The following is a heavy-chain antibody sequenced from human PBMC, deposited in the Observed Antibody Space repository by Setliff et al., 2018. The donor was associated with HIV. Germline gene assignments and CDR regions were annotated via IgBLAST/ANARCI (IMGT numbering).Heavy chain of an antibody. CDR3: TRHPLQPEVSGYFYLLDV. CDR2: IFPLDSET. Sequence: GESLKISCKGPEYFFRTSWIGWVRQLPGKGLEWVAVIFPLDSETRYNPSLEGHVTISVDKSINTAYLQGSSLRASDTAVYYCTRHPLQPEVSGYFYLLDVWGTGTTVTVSS. D-gene: IGHD2-21*01. V-gene: IGHV5-51*01. J-gene: IGHJ6*04. CDR1: EYFFRTSW.